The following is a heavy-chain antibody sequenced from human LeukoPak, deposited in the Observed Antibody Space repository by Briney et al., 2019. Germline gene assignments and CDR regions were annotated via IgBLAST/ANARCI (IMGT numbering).Heavy chain of an antibody. CDR3: ARGTATVTTANWFDP. V-gene: IGHV4-59*11. CDR1: GGSITSHY. CDR2: IYYSGST. Sequence: MPSETLSLTCTVSGGSITSHYWSWIRQPPGKGLEWIGYIYYSGSTNYNPSLKSRVTISVDTSKNQFSLKLSSVTAADTAVYYCARGTATVTTANWFDPWGQGTLVTVSS. J-gene: IGHJ5*02. D-gene: IGHD4-17*01.